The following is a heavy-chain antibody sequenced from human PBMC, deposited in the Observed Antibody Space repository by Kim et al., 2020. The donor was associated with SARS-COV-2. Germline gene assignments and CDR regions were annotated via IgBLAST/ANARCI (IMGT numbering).Heavy chain of an antibody. CDR2: IKRDGSHI. CDR3: ATTPGEAYFEH. V-gene: IGHV3-7*01. D-gene: IGHD1-26*01. Sequence: GGSLRLSCAASGFAFSSYWMSWVRQAPGKGLEWVANIKRDGSHINYVDSVKGRFTISRDNAKTSVYLQMNSLRAEDTAVYYFATTPGEAYFEHWGQGALV. J-gene: IGHJ4*02. CDR1: GFAFSSYW.